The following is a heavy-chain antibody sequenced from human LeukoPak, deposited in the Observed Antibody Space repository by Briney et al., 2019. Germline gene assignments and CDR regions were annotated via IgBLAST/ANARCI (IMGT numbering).Heavy chain of an antibody. CDR3: TTAPCSTGSCYPDDAFDI. CDR1: GFTFNNTW. D-gene: IGHD2-15*01. Sequence: GGSLRLSCAASGFTFNNTWMTWVRQAPGKGLEWVGRIKSKTDGGTTDYAAPVKGRFTISRDDSNNTLYLQMNSLKTEDTAVYYCTTAPCSTGSCYPDDAFDIWGQGTMVTVSS. CDR2: IKSKTDGGTT. V-gene: IGHV3-15*01. J-gene: IGHJ3*02.